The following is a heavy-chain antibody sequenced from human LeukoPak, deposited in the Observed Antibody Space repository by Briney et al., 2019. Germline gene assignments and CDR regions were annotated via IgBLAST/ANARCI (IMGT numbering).Heavy chain of an antibody. CDR1: GFTFSSYS. CDR2: ISSSSSYI. J-gene: IGHJ5*02. Sequence: GGSLRLSCAASGFTFSSYSMNWVRQAPGKGLEWVSSISSSSSYIYYADSVKGRFTISRDNAKNSLYLQMNSLRAEDTAVYYCARRPYYDFWSGYYLNWFDPWGQGTLVTVSS. CDR3: ARRPYYDFWSGYYLNWFDP. D-gene: IGHD3-3*01. V-gene: IGHV3-21*01.